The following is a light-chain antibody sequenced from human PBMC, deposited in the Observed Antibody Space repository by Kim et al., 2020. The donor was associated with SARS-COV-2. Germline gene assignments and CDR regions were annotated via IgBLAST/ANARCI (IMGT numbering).Light chain of an antibody. J-gene: IGLJ3*02. V-gene: IGLV1-47*01. CDR3: AAWDDSLSGWV. CDR2: RNS. CDR1: HSNIGTNY. Sequence: GQRVTISCSGTHSNIGTNYVYWYQHLPGTAPKLLISRNSQRPSGVPDRFSGSRSDTAASLAISGLRSDDEGDYYCAAWDDSLSGWVFGRGTQLTVL.